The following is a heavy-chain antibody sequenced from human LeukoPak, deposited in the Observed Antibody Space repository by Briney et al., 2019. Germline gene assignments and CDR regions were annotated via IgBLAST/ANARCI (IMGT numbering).Heavy chain of an antibody. CDR2: IWYDGSNK. CDR3: AKGDYYGSGSAMDV. J-gene: IGHJ6*03. Sequence: GGSLRLSCVASGFTFSSFGMHWVRQAPGKGLEWVGLIWYDGSNKYYGDSVKGCFTISRDNSKNTMYVQMNSLRPEDTAVYYCAKGDYYGSGSAMDVWGKGTTVTVSS. CDR1: GFTFSSFG. D-gene: IGHD3-10*01. V-gene: IGHV3-33*06.